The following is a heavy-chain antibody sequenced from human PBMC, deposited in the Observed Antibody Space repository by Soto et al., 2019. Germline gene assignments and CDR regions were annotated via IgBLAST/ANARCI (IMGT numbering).Heavy chain of an antibody. CDR1: GGSISSGGYS. CDR3: ASIAVAGRGGNYYYGMDV. V-gene: IGHV4-30-2*01. D-gene: IGHD6-19*01. Sequence: SETLSLTCAVSGGSISSGGYSWSWIRQPPGKGLEWIGYIYHSGSTYYNPSLKSRVTISVDRSKNQFSLKLSSVTAADTAVYYCASIAVAGRGGNYYYGMDVWGQGTTVTVSS. J-gene: IGHJ6*02. CDR2: IYHSGST.